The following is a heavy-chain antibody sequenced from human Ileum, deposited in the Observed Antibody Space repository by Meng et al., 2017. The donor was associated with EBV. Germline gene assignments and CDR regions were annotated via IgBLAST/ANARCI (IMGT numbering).Heavy chain of an antibody. V-gene: IGHV1-69*13. J-gene: IGHJ4*02. Sequence: VQFVQSGAGVKKPGSSVKVACKTSGCSFSTHTFSWVRQAPGQGLEWTGGLIAVFDKTKAAPRFQDRVTFTADESTSTAYMELSSLTFDDTAVYFCARGRRNEPLFDYWGQGTLVTVSS. CDR1: GCSFSTHT. CDR2: LIAVFDKT. D-gene: IGHD1-14*01. CDR3: ARGRRNEPLFDY.